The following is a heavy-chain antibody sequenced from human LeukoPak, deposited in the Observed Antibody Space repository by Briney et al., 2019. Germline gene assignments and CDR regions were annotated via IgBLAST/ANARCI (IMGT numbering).Heavy chain of an antibody. J-gene: IGHJ3*02. CDR3: ARVHDSGWTGAFDI. D-gene: IGHD6-25*01. Sequence: GASVKVSCKASGYTFTGYYMNWVRQAPGQGLEWVGWVNPNSGGTTYAQKFQGRVTMTRDTSISTSYMELSRLRSDDTAVYYCARVHDSGWTGAFDIWGQGTMVTVSS. V-gene: IGHV1-2*02. CDR1: GYTFTGYY. CDR2: VNPNSGGT.